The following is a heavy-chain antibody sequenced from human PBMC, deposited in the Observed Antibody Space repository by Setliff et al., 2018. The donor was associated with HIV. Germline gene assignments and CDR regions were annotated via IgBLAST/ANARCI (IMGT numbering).Heavy chain of an antibody. J-gene: IGHJ4*02. CDR1: GGSISSSNYY. CDR2: INHSGST. CDR3: ARGSFSGYYYSY. D-gene: IGHD3-22*01. V-gene: IGHV4-39*07. Sequence: PSETLSLTCTVSGGSISSSNYYWGWIRQPPGKGLEWIGEINHSGSTNNNPSLKSRVTISIDTSKNQFSLKLTSVTAADTAVYYCARGSFSGYYYSYWGQGTLVTVSS.